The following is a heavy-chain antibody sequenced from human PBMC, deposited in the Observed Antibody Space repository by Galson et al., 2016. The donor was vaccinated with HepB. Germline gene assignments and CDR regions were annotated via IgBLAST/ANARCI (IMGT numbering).Heavy chain of an antibody. Sequence: SLRLSCATSGFTFGDYAMHWVRQFPGKALEWVAGVTWGSDRVGYADSVRGRFTVSRDNRKRTLYLDMNSVTSEDTALYYCTALLQDFWSGYKDAFDFWGRGTMVVVS. J-gene: IGHJ3*01. CDR1: GFTFGDYA. CDR2: VTWGSDRV. D-gene: IGHD3-3*01. CDR3: TALLQDFWSGYKDAFDF. V-gene: IGHV3-9*01.